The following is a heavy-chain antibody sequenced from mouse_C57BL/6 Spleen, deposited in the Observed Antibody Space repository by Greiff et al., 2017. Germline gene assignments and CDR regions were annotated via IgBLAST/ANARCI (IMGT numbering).Heavy chain of an antibody. Sequence: QVQLKQSGPGLVQPSQSLSITCTVSGFSFTSYGVHWVRQSPGKGLEWLGVIWRGGSTDYNAAFMSRLSITKDNSKSQVFCKMNRQQADDTAIYYCAKKCGSSNWYCDVWGTGTTVTVSS. V-gene: IGHV2-5*01. CDR3: AKKCGSSNWYCDV. J-gene: IGHJ1*03. CDR1: GFSFTSYG. D-gene: IGHD1-1*01. CDR2: IWRGGST.